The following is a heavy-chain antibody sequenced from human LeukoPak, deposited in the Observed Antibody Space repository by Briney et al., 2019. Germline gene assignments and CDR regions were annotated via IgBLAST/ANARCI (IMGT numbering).Heavy chain of an antibody. V-gene: IGHV3-7*01. CDR3: ARDAALIKYFDL. J-gene: IGHJ2*01. Sequence: GGSMRLSCAASGFTFSRYWMSWVRQAPGKGLEWVANIKQAGSEKYYVDSVKGRFTISRDNAKNSLYLQMNSLRAEDTAVYYCARDAALIKYFDLWGRGALVTVSS. CDR1: GFTFSRYW. CDR2: IKQAGSEK. D-gene: IGHD3-16*01.